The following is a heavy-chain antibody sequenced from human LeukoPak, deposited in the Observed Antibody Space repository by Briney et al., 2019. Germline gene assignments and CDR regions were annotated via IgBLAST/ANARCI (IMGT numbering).Heavy chain of an antibody. D-gene: IGHD3-10*01. V-gene: IGHV3-23*01. CDR2: ISGSGGST. Sequence: PGGSLRLSRAASGFTFSSYAMSWVRQASGKGLEWVSAISGSGGSTYYADSVKGRFTISRDNSKNTLYLQMNSLRAEDTAVYYCAKAHYGSGSYYKNSDFDYWGQGTLVTVSS. J-gene: IGHJ4*02. CDR1: GFTFSSYA. CDR3: AKAHYGSGSYYKNSDFDY.